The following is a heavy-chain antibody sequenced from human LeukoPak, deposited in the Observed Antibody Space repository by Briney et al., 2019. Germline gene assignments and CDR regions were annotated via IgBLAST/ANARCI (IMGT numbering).Heavy chain of an antibody. D-gene: IGHD3-10*01. J-gene: IGHJ4*02. CDR1: GFTFSSYA. CDR2: ISGSGGST. V-gene: IGHV3-23*01. Sequence: GGSLRLSCAASGFTFSSYAMSWVRQAPGKGLEWVSAISGSGGSTYYADSVKGRSTISRDNSKNTLYLQMNSLRAEDTAVYYCAKDLYYGSGSSEFDYWGQGTLVTASS. CDR3: AKDLYYGSGSSEFDY.